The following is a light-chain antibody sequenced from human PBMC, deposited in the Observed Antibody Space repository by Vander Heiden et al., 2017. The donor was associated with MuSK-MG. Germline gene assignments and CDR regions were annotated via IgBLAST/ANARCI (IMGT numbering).Light chain of an antibody. Sequence: SSELTQDPAVSVALGQTFRITCQGDSLRSYYANWYQQKPGQAPVLVIYGKNNRPSGIPDRFSGSNSGNTAPLTITGAQAEDEADYYCNSRDSTGHHYVFGTGTKVTVL. V-gene: IGLV3-19*01. J-gene: IGLJ1*01. CDR2: GKN. CDR3: NSRDSTGHHYV. CDR1: SLRSYY.